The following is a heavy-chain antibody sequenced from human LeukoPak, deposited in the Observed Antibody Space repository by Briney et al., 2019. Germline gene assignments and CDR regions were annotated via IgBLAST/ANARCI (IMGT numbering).Heavy chain of an antibody. CDR2: INGNADDT. Sequence: SGWSLRLSCAASGFTFRTYAMTWVRQAPGKGLEWVSSINGNADDTYYADSVKGRFTISRDNAENSLNLQMNSLRAEDTAVYYCARGSSSWTSSYYFDYWGQGTLVTVSS. CDR1: GFTFRTYA. V-gene: IGHV3-21*01. D-gene: IGHD6-13*01. CDR3: ARGSSSWTSSYYFDY. J-gene: IGHJ4*02.